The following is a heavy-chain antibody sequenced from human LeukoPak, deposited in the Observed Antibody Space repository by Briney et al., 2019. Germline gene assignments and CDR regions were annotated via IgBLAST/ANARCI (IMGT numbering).Heavy chain of an antibody. D-gene: IGHD2-2*02. CDR3: GRERVCRSNSCYSTFDS. V-gene: IGHV3-7*04. J-gene: IGHJ4*02. Sequence: PGGSLRLSCAASGFTFSSYWMTWVRQAPGKGLEWVANIKQDGSDKHYVDSVKGRFTISRDNAKNSLFLQMDSLRDEDTAVYYCGRERVCRSNSCYSTFDSWGQGTLVTVSS. CDR1: GFTFSSYW. CDR2: IKQDGSDK.